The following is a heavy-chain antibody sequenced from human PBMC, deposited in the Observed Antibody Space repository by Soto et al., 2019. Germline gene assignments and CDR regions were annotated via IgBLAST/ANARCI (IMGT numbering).Heavy chain of an antibody. J-gene: IGHJ6*03. V-gene: IGHV4-59*01. CDR3: ARGGGYDGNYYYYYMDV. CDR2: IYYSGST. D-gene: IGHD5-12*01. Sequence: SETLSLTCTVSGGSISSYYWSWIRQPPGKGLEWIGYIYYSGSTNYNPSLKSRVTISVDTSKNQFSLKLSSVTAADTAVYYCARGGGYDGNYYYYYMDVWGKGTTVTVSS. CDR1: GGSISSYY.